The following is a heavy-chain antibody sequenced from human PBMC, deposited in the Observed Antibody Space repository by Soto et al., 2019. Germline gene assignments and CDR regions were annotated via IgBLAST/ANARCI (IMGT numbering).Heavy chain of an antibody. J-gene: IGHJ6*02. CDR1: GYTFTSYA. CDR2: IIPLFGTT. Sequence: SVKVSCKASGYTFTSYAMHWVRQAPGQGLEWMGGIIPLFGTTNYAQKLQGRVKLTADKSTRTAYMELSTLTSEDTAVYYCARGTVTGSEYNYYYYGMDVWGQGTTVTVSS. V-gene: IGHV1-69*06. CDR3: ARGTVTGSEYNYYYYGMDV. D-gene: IGHD1-1*01.